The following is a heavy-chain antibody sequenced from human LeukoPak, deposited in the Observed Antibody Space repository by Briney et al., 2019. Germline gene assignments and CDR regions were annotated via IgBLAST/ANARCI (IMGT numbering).Heavy chain of an antibody. V-gene: IGHV4-34*01. CDR2: INHSGST. J-gene: IGHJ4*02. Sequence: PSETLSLTCAVYGGSFSGYYWSRLRQPPGKGLEWIGEINHSGSTNYNPSLKSRVTISVDTSKNQFSLKLSSVTAADTAVYYCARGPDTAMVHDYWGQGTLVTVSS. D-gene: IGHD5-18*01. CDR3: ARGPDTAMVHDY. CDR1: GGSFSGYY.